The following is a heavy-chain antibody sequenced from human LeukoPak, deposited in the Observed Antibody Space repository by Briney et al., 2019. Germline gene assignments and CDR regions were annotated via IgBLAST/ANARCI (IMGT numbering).Heavy chain of an antibody. D-gene: IGHD4-11*01. V-gene: IGHV3-21*01. J-gene: IGHJ4*02. Sequence: GGSLRLSCAASGFTFSSYSMNWVRQAPGKGLEWVSSISSSSSYIYYADSVKGRFTTSRDNAKNSLYLQMNSLRAEDTAVYYCARETVTTTKNFDYWGQGTLVTVSS. CDR1: GFTFSSYS. CDR3: ARETVTTTKNFDY. CDR2: ISSSSSYI.